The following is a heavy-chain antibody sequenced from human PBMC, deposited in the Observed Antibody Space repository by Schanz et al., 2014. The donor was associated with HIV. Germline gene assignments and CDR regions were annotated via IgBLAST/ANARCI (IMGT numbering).Heavy chain of an antibody. J-gene: IGHJ4*02. CDR2: INEGGDFR. CDR3: ARVKDTNDPYYFDY. CDR1: GFTFSSYS. D-gene: IGHD1-1*01. V-gene: IGHV3-21*01. Sequence: VHLLESGGGLVQPGGSLRLSCAASGFTFSSYSMSWVRQAPGKALEWVSSINEGGDFRYYADSVRGRFTISRDNAKNSVFLQMNSLRVEDTAVYYCARVKDTNDPYYFDYWGQGTLVTVSS.